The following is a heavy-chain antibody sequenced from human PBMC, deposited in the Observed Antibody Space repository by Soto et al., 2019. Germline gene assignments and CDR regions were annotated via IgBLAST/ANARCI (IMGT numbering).Heavy chain of an antibody. CDR1: GYTFTSYG. J-gene: IGHJ6*03. D-gene: IGHD3-9*01. V-gene: IGHV1-18*01. CDR2: ISAYNGNT. Sequence: QVQLVQSGAEVKKPGASVKVSCKASGYTFTSYGISWVRQAPGQGLEWMGWISAYNGNTIYAQKLQGRVTMTTDTSTSTAYMEMRSLRSDDTAVYYCARSRGDILGGDYYYYMDVWGKGTTVTVSS. CDR3: ARSRGDILGGDYYYYMDV.